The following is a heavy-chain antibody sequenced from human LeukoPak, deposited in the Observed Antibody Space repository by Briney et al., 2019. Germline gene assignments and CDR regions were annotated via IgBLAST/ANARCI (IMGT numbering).Heavy chain of an antibody. Sequence: ASVKVSCKASGGTFSSYAISWVRQAPGQGLEWMGGIIPIFGTANYAQKFQGRVTITADESTSTAYMELSSLGSEDTAVYYCARGGYGYCSSTSCTTDYWGQGTLVTVSS. CDR1: GGTFSSYA. D-gene: IGHD2-2*03. CDR2: IIPIFGTA. V-gene: IGHV1-69*13. CDR3: ARGGYGYCSSTSCTTDY. J-gene: IGHJ4*02.